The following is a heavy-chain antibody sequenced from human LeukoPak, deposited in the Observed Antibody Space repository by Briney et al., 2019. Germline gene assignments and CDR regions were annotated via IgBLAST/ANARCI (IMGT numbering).Heavy chain of an antibody. CDR3: ARDSTRGSYAAGIGY. J-gene: IGHJ4*02. V-gene: IGHV3-48*01. Sequence: PGGSLRLSCAASGFTFSSYSMNWVRQAPGKGLEWVSYISSSSSTIYYADSVKGRFTISRDNAKNSLYLQMNSLRAEDTAVYYCARDSTRGSYAAGIGYWGQGTLVTVSS. CDR2: ISSSSSTI. D-gene: IGHD1-26*01. CDR1: GFTFSSYS.